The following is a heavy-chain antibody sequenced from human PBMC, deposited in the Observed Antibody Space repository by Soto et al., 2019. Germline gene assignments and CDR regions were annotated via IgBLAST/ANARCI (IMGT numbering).Heavy chain of an antibody. CDR2: INPNSGGT. CDR1: VYTFGCYY. Sequence: XSVKASCKASVYTFGCYYIHWLRQAPGQGLEWMGWINPNSGGTNYAQKFQGRVTVTRDTPTSTAYMELSRLTSDDTAVYYCARSLTEGYCTITGCYTRPLYGMDVWRQGTTVTVSS. CDR3: ARSLTEGYCTITGCYTRPLYGMDV. V-gene: IGHV1-2*02. J-gene: IGHJ6*02. D-gene: IGHD2-2*02.